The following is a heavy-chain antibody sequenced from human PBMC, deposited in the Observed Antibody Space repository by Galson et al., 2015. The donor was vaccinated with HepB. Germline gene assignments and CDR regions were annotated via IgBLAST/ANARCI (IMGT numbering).Heavy chain of an antibody. Sequence: SETLSLTCTVSGGSISSGDYYWSWIRQPPGKGLEWIGYIYHSGSTNYNPSLKSRVTISVDTSKNQFSLKLSSVTAADTAVYYCARDFREGSTVTPTYYYYGMDVWGQGTTVTVSS. V-gene: IGHV4-61*08. CDR3: ARDFREGSTVTPTYYYYGMDV. CDR1: GGSISSGDYY. J-gene: IGHJ6*02. D-gene: IGHD4-11*01. CDR2: IYHSGST.